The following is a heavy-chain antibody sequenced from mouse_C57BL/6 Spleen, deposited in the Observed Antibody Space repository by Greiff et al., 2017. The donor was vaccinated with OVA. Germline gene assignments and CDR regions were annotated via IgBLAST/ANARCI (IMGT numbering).Heavy chain of an antibody. V-gene: IGHV1-52*01. CDR3: ARWMDY. CDR2: IDPSDSEL. CDR1: GYTFTSYW. J-gene: IGHJ4*01. Sequence: QVQLQQPGAELVRPGSSVKLSCKASGYTFTSYWMHWVKQRPIQGLEWIGNIDPSDSELHYNQKFKDKSTLTVDKSSSTAYMQLSSLTSEDSAVYYCARWMDYWGQGTSVTVSS.